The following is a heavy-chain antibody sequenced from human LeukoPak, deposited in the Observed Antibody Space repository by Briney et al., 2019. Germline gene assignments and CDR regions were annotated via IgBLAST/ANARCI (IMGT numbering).Heavy chain of an antibody. CDR1: GGTFSSCA. V-gene: IGHV1-69*13. D-gene: IGHD3-16*01. Sequence: SVKVSCKASGGTFSSCAISWVRQAPGQGLEWMGGIIPIFGTANYAQKFQGRVTITADESTSTAYMELSSLRSEDTAVYYCASLRNYGLPYWYFDLWGRGTLVTVSS. CDR2: IIPIFGTA. CDR3: ASLRNYGLPYWYFDL. J-gene: IGHJ2*01.